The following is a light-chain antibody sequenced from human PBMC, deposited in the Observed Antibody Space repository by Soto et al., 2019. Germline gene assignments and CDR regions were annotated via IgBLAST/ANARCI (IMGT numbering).Light chain of an antibody. J-gene: IGLJ2*01. Sequence: QSALTQPPSASVSPGQPVTISCTGTSSDGGNYNFVSWYQQHPGKAPKLMIYEVNKRPSGVPDRFSGSKSGNTASLTVSGLQAENEADYFCIAYAGSNDFVVFGGGTKLTVL. CDR2: EVN. CDR1: SSDGGNYNF. CDR3: IAYAGSNDFVV. V-gene: IGLV2-8*01.